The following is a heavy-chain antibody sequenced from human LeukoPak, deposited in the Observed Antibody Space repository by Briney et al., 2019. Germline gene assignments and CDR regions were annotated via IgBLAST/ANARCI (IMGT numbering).Heavy chain of an antibody. CDR1: GFTFSSYS. CDR3: ARDLTARTLNEIDY. Sequence: PGGSLRLSCAASGFTFSSYSMNWFRQAPGKGLEWVSSIIISSSYIYYADSVKGRFTISRDNAKNSLYLKMTSLRAEDTAGYYCARDLTARTLNEIDYWGQGTLVTVSS. V-gene: IGHV3-21*01. CDR2: IIISSSYI. D-gene: IGHD3-9*01. J-gene: IGHJ4*02.